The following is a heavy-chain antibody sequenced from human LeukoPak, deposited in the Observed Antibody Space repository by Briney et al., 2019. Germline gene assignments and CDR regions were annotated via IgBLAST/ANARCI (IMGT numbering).Heavy chain of an antibody. CDR1: GFTFNDYA. J-gene: IGHJ1*01. Sequence: GGSLRLSCAASGFTFNDYAMHWVRQAPGKGGEGVSLISGDGGSTYYADSVKGRFTISRDNSKNSLYLQMNSLRTEDTALYYCAKDFQTVTTGYFQHWGQGTLVTVSS. CDR3: AKDFQTVTTGYFQH. V-gene: IGHV3-43*02. CDR2: ISGDGGST. D-gene: IGHD4-17*01.